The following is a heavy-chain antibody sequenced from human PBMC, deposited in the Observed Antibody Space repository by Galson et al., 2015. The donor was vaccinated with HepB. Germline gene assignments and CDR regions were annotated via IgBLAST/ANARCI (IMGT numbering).Heavy chain of an antibody. V-gene: IGHV2-70*11. Sequence: PALVKPTQTLTLTCTFSGFSLSTSGMCVSWIRQPPGKALEWLARIDWDGGKYYTTSLKTRLTISKGTSNNQVVLIMTNMDPVDTATYYCARTMGASNRYFDSWGQGTLVTVSS. J-gene: IGHJ4*02. CDR3: ARTMGASNRYFDS. CDR2: IDWDGGK. D-gene: IGHD1-14*01. CDR1: GFSLSTSGMC.